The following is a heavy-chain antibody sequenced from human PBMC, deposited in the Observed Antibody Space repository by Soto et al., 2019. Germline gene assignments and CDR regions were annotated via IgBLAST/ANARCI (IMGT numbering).Heavy chain of an antibody. D-gene: IGHD5-18*01. CDR2: INPSGGST. Sequence: QVQLVQSGAEVKKPGASVKVSCKASGYTFTSYYMHWVRQAPGQGLEWMGIINPSGGSTSYAQKCQGRVTMTRDTSTSTVYMELSSLRSEDTAVYYCAREPFVDTAMGDYYYGMDVWGQGTTVTVSS. CDR3: AREPFVDTAMGDYYYGMDV. J-gene: IGHJ6*02. V-gene: IGHV1-46*01. CDR1: GYTFTSYY.